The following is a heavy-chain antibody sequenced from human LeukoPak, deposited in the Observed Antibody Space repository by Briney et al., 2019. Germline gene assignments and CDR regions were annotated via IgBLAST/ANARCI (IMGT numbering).Heavy chain of an antibody. CDR2: IYYSGST. CDR3: ARDRVVGAPGAFDI. CDR1: GGSISSYY. J-gene: IGHJ3*02. V-gene: IGHV4-59*01. Sequence: PSETLSLTCTDSGGSISSYYWSWIRQPPGKGLEWSGYIYYSGSTNYNPSLKSRVTISVDTSKNQFSLKLSSVTAADTAVYYCARDRVVGAPGAFDIWGQGTMVTVSS. D-gene: IGHD1-26*01.